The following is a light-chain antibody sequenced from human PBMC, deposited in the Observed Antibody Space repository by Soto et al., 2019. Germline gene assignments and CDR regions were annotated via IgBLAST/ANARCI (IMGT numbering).Light chain of an antibody. CDR3: QHYNSYSEA. J-gene: IGKJ1*01. Sequence: DIPMTQAPSTLSASFRDRVTITCRASQTISSWLAWYQPKPGKAPKLLIYKASTLKSGVPSRFSGSGSGTEFTLTISSLQPDDFATYYCQHYNSYSEAFGQGTKVDIK. CDR1: QTISSW. CDR2: KAS. V-gene: IGKV1-5*03.